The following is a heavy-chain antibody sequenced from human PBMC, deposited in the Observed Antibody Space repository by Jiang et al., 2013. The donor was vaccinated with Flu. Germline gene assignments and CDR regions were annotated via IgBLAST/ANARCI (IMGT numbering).Heavy chain of an antibody. J-gene: IGHJ6*02. CDR3: ARDRENVLLPGNYYGLAV. V-gene: IGHV4-59*01. CDR1: GTYISNYH. Sequence: GPGLVKPSETLSLTCSVSGTYISNYHWNWIRQSPGKGLEWIGYIHKNEKVNYSPSLKGRVTISVDMSKNQLSLILSSVTAADTAIYYCARDRENVLLPGNYYGLAVWGQGTTVTVSS. CDR2: IHKNEKV. D-gene: IGHD1-26*01.